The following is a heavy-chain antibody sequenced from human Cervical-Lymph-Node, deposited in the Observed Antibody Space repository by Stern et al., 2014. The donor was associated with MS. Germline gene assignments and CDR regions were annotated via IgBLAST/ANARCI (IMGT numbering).Heavy chain of an antibody. CDR1: GYTFSTYG. V-gene: IGHV1-18*01. CDR2: TRGHNGNT. D-gene: IGHD3-10*01. CDR3: ARDPGGYFHGMDV. J-gene: IGHJ6*02. Sequence: VQLVESGAEVKKSGASGKVSCKTSGYTFSTYGITWVRQAPGQGPERVGWTRGHNGNTNFAERFQVILTMTTDTSTRTAYMELRSLRYDDTAVYFCARDPGGYFHGMDVWGQGTTVTVSS.